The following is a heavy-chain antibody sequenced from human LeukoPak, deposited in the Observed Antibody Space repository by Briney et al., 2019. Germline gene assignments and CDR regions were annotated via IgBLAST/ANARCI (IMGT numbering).Heavy chain of an antibody. Sequence: GASVKVSCKASGGTFSSYAISWVRQAPGQGLEWMGRIIPILGIANYAQKFQGRVTITADKSTSTAYMELSSLRSEDTVVYYCARRESYDSAYYYGMDVWGQGTTVTVSS. CDR1: GGTFSSYA. V-gene: IGHV1-69*04. CDR3: ARRESYDSAYYYGMDV. D-gene: IGHD5-12*01. J-gene: IGHJ6*02. CDR2: IIPILGIA.